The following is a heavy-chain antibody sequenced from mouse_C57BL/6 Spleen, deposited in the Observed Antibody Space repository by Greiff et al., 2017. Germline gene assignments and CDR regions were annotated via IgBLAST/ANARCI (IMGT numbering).Heavy chain of an antibody. Sequence: VQLQQSGPELVKPGASVKISCKASGYSFTGYYMNWVKQSPEKSLEWIGEINPSTGGTTYNQKFKAKATLTVDKYSRTAYMQLKSLTSEDSAVYYCARWEDYGGAFAYWGQGTLVTVSA. V-gene: IGHV1-42*01. J-gene: IGHJ3*01. CDR3: ARWEDYGGAFAY. CDR1: GYSFTGYY. D-gene: IGHD2-4*01. CDR2: INPSTGGT.